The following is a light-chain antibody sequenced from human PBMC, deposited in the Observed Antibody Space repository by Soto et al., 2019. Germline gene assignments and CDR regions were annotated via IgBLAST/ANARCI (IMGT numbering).Light chain of an antibody. CDR1: QAIHSY. J-gene: IGKJ3*01. V-gene: IGKV1-39*01. CDR3: QQRET. CDR2: ATS. Sequence: DIQMTQSPSSLSASVGDRVTITCRASQAIHSYLNWYQQKPGKAPNLLIFATSTLQSGVPSRFSGSGSGTDFTLSLSSLQPEAFATYYCQQRETFGPGTKVDIK.